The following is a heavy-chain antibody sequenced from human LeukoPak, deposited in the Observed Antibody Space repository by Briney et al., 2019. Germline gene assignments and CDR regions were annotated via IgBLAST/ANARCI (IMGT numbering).Heavy chain of an antibody. V-gene: IGHV4-59*07. CDR2: IYYSGSM. CDR3: VVFIAGGGGRGY. CDR1: GGSTSSDQ. D-gene: IGHD6-13*01. Sequence: ADTLSLICTLSGGSTSSDQWSWIRQPPGKGLELIGHIYYSGSMKYNPTLKSRVTISVDTSNNQFSLKLTTVTAADTAVYYCVVFIAGGGGRGYWGQGTLVTVSS. J-gene: IGHJ4*02.